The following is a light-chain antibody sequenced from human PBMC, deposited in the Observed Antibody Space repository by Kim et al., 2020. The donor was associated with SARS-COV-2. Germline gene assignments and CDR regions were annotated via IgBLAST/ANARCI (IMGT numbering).Light chain of an antibody. J-gene: IGLJ3*02. V-gene: IGLV6-57*04. Sequence: NFMLTQPHSVSESPGKTVTISCTRSSGSIASNYVQWYQQRPGSAPTTVIYEDNQRPSGVPDRFSGSIDGSSNSASLTISGLKTEDEADYYCQSYDRSNQVFGGGTQLTVL. CDR3: QSYDRSNQV. CDR1: SGSIASNY. CDR2: EDN.